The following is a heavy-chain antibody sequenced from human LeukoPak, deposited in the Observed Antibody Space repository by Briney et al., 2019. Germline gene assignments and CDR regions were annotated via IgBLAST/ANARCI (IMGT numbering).Heavy chain of an antibody. J-gene: IGHJ5*02. V-gene: IGHV4-39*01. D-gene: IGHD5-18*01. Sequence: SETLSLTCTVSGGSISSSGYYWVWIRQPPGKGLEWIGSIYYSGSTYYSPSLKSRVTISVDTSRNQISLKLSSVTAADTAVYYCAAAMVLNWFDPWGLGTPVTVSS. CDR2: IYYSGST. CDR3: AAAMVLNWFDP. CDR1: GGSISSSGYY.